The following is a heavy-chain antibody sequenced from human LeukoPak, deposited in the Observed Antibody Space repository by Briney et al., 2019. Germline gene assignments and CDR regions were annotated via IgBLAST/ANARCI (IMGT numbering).Heavy chain of an antibody. CDR1: GFTVSSNY. J-gene: IGHJ4*02. Sequence: HPGGSLRLSCAASGFTVSSNYMNWVRQALGKGLEWVSVINSGGNTYYADSVKGRFTISRDNSKNTLYLQMNSLRAEDTAVYYCTRSTLFEYWGQGTLVTVSS. V-gene: IGHV3-53*01. CDR2: INSGGNT. CDR3: TRSTLFEY. D-gene: IGHD5/OR15-5a*01.